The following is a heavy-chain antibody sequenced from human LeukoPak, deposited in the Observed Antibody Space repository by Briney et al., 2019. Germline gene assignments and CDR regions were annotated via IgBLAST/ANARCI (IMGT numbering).Heavy chain of an antibody. V-gene: IGHV3-23*01. J-gene: IGHJ1*01. CDR1: GFTFSSYA. CDR2: ISGSGGST. CDR3: EKGSGRAVAGQYFQH. Sequence: GGSLRLSCAASGFTFSSYAMSWVRQAPGKGLEWVSAISGSGGSTYYADSVKGRFTISRDNSKNTLYLQMNSLRAEDTAVYYCEKGSGRAVAGQYFQHWGQGTLVTVSS. D-gene: IGHD6-19*01.